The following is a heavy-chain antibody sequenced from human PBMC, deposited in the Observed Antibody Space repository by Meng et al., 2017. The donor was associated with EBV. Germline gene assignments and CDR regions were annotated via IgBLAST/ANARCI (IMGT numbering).Heavy chain of an antibody. CDR2: INTYSGNA. CDR1: GYTFRNYA. J-gene: IGHJ4*02. V-gene: IGHV7-4-1*02. Sequence: QVQSVQTGAGGNGPGASAQVSCKASGYTFRNYAINWMRQVPGQGLEWMGWINTYSGNATFAQGFTGRFVFSLDTPVTTAHLQISGLKTEDSAVYYCARGVEENGSHYPFDSWGQGTLVTVSS. D-gene: IGHD1-1*01. CDR3: ARGVEENGSHYPFDS.